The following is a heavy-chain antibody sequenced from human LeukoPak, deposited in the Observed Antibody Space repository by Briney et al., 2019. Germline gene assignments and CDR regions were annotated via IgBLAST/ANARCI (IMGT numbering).Heavy chain of an antibody. J-gene: IGHJ5*02. CDR3: ARGRIAGRNLGWFDP. D-gene: IGHD1-26*01. V-gene: IGHV4-34*01. CDR1: GGSISSYY. Sequence: SETPSLTCTVSGGSISSYYWSWIRQPPGKGLEWIGEINHSGSTNYNPSLKSRVTISVDTSKNQFSLKLSSVTAADTAVYYCARGRIAGRNLGWFDPWGQGTLVTVSS. CDR2: INHSGST.